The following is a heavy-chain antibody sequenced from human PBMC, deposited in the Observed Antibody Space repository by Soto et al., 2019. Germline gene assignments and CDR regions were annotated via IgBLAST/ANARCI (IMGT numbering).Heavy chain of an antibody. CDR2: IYPGDSDT. V-gene: IGHV5-51*01. J-gene: IGHJ6*03. D-gene: IGHD2-15*01. Sequence: GESLKISCKGSGYSFTSYWIGWVRQMPGKGLEWMGIIYPGDSDTRYSPSFQGQVTISADKSISTAYLQWSSLKASDTAMYYCARHYCSSGSCYSYHYYMDVWGKGTTVTVSS. CDR3: ARHYCSSGSCYSYHYYMDV. CDR1: GYSFTSYW.